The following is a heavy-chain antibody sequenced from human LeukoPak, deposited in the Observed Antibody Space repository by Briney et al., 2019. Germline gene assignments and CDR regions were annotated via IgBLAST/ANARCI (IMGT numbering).Heavy chain of an antibody. Sequence: PSQTLSLTCTVSGGSISSGDYYWSWIRQPPGKGLEWIGYIYYSGSTNYNPSLKSRVTISVDTSKNQFSLKLSSVTAADTAVYYCATAYYDILTGYYPIDYWGQGTLVTVSS. CDR2: IYYSGST. V-gene: IGHV4-30-4*01. CDR1: GGSISSGDYY. D-gene: IGHD3-9*01. J-gene: IGHJ4*02. CDR3: ATAYYDILTGYYPIDY.